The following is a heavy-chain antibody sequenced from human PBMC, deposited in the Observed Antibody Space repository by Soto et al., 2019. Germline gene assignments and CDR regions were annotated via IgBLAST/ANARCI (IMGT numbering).Heavy chain of an antibody. CDR1: GFTFSSYS. J-gene: IGHJ4*02. V-gene: IGHV3-21*01. Sequence: TGGSLRLSCAASGFTFSSYSMNWVRQAPGKGLEWVSSISSSSSYIYYADSVKGRFTISRDNAKNSLYLQMNSPRAEDTAVYYCARDLYSSSPLPDYWGQGTLVTVSS. CDR2: ISSSSSYI. D-gene: IGHD6-6*01. CDR3: ARDLYSSSPLPDY.